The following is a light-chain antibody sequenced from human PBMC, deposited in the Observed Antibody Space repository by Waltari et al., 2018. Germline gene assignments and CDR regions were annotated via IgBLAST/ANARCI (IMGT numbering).Light chain of an antibody. CDR3: CSYAGSYTYVV. J-gene: IGLJ2*01. Sequence: QSALTQPRSVSGSPGQSVTISCTRTSSDVGGYNYVSWYQQHPGKAPKLMINDVNKRPSGVPDRFSGSKSGNTASLTISGLQAEDEADYHCCSYAGSYTYVVFGGGTKLTVL. CDR1: SSDVGGYNY. CDR2: DVN. V-gene: IGLV2-11*01.